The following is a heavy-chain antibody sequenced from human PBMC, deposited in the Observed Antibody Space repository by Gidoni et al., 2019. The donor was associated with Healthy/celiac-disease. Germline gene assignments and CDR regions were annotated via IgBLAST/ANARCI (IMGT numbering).Heavy chain of an antibody. CDR1: GFTFSSYG. CDR2: IWYDGSNK. D-gene: IGHD6-13*01. J-gene: IGHJ6*03. Sequence: QVQLVESGGGVVQPGRSLRLSCAASGFTFSSYGMHWVRQAPGKGLEWVAVIWYDGSNKYYADSVKGRFTIPRDNSKNTLYLQMNSLRAEDTAVYYCARGGSSWENYYYYYYMDVWGKGTTVTVSS. V-gene: IGHV3-33*01. CDR3: ARGGSSWENYYYYYYMDV.